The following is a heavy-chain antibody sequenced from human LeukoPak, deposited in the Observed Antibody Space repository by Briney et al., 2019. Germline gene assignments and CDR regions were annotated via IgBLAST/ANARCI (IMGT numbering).Heavy chain of an antibody. J-gene: IGHJ3*02. V-gene: IGHV2-5*02. D-gene: IGHD3-9*01. Sequence: SGPALVKPTQTLTLTCTFSGFSLSTSGVGVGWIRQPPGKALEWLALIYWDDDKRYSPSLKSRLTITKDTSKNQVVLTMTSMDPVDTATYYCAHRHGLINYDILTGYSGDAFDIWGQGTMVTVSS. CDR2: IYWDDDK. CDR3: AHRHGLINYDILTGYSGDAFDI. CDR1: GFSLSTSGVG.